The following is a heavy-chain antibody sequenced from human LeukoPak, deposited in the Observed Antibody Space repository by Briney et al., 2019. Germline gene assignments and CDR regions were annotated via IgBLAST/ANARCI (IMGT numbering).Heavy chain of an antibody. CDR3: ARRRIAAALGY. D-gene: IGHD6-13*01. V-gene: IGHV4-34*01. Sequence: PSETLSLTCAVYGGSFSGYYWSWIRQPPGKGLEWIGEINHSGSTNYNPSLKSRVTISVDTSKNQFSLKLSSVTAADTAVYYCARRRIAAALGYWGQGTLVTVSS. J-gene: IGHJ4*02. CDR2: INHSGST. CDR1: GGSFSGYY.